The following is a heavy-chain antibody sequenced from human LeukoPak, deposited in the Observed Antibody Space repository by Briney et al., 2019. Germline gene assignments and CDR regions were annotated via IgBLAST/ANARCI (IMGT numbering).Heavy chain of an antibody. Sequence: KSSETLSLTCAVYGGSFSGYYWSWIRQPPGKGLEWIGEINHSGSTNYNPSLKSRVTISVDTSKNQFSLKLSSVTAADTAVYYCARGFSIHAYCGGDCGKTFDYWGQGTLVTVSS. CDR2: INHSGST. J-gene: IGHJ4*02. D-gene: IGHD2-21*02. CDR1: GGSFSGYY. V-gene: IGHV4-34*01. CDR3: ARGFSIHAYCGGDCGKTFDY.